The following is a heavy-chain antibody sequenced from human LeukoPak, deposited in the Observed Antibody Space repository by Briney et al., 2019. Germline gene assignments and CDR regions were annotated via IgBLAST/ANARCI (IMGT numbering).Heavy chain of an antibody. CDR3: ASLYSSSSYNYYYYYMDV. D-gene: IGHD6-6*01. CDR2: ISSSGGTI. J-gene: IGHJ6*03. Sequence: PGGSLRLSCAASGFTFSDYYMSWIRQAPGKGLEWVSYISSSGGTIYYADSVKGGFTISRDNAKNSLYRQMNSLRAEDTAVYYCASLYSSSSYNYYYYYMDVWGKGTTVTVSS. CDR1: GFTFSDYY. V-gene: IGHV3-11*01.